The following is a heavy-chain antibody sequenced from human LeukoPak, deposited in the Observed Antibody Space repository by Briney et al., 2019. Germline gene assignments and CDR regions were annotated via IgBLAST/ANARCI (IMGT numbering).Heavy chain of an antibody. Sequence: PSETLSLTCTVSGDAFSSVTDYWAWIRQPPGKGLGWIASGDYSGGTYYNPSLESRVAISADMAKNQFSLKLTSVHGADTAVYYCAGERGAEYSSGWYKRNYFDNWGQGIRVTVSS. CDR3: AGERGAEYSSGWYKRNYFDN. D-gene: IGHD6-19*01. CDR2: GDYSGGT. J-gene: IGHJ4*02. V-gene: IGHV4-39*07. CDR1: GDAFSSVTDY.